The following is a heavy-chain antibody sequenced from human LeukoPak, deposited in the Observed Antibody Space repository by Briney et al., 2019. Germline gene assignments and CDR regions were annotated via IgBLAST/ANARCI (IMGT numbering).Heavy chain of an antibody. CDR2: ISSSGSMI. CDR1: GFTVSSYS. V-gene: IGHV3-48*01. Sequence: GGSLRLSCAASGFTVSSYSMNWVRQVPGKGLEWVSHISSSGSMIWYGESVKGRFTISRDSAKNSLHLQMNSLRAEDTAVYYCARDPESNWGWDLDYWGQGTLVTASS. CDR3: ARDPESNWGWDLDY. D-gene: IGHD7-27*01. J-gene: IGHJ4*02.